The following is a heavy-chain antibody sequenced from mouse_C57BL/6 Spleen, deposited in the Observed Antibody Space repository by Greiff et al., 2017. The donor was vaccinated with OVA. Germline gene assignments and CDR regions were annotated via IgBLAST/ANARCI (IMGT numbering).Heavy chain of an antibody. CDR2: IFPGSGST. V-gene: IGHV1-75*01. Sequence: VKLQESGPELVKPGASVKISCKASGYTFTDYYINWVKQRPGQGLEWIGWIFPGSGSTYYNEKFKGKATLTVDKSSSTAYMLLSSLTSEDSAVYFCARSGEAGFRGFAYWGQGTLVTVSA. D-gene: IGHD3-1*01. J-gene: IGHJ3*01. CDR3: ARSGEAGFRGFAY. CDR1: GYTFTDYY.